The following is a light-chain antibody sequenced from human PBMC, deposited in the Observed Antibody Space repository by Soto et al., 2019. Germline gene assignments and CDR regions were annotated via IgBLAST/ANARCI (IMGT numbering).Light chain of an antibody. CDR2: DAS. J-gene: IGKJ1*01. CDR3: QQYKSYPAT. Sequence: DIQMTQSPSTLSASVRDSVTVTCPASLSVSGWVAWYQQTPGEAPKLLIDDASALPRGVPSRIGGRGSGEEFTHTISSLQPDDFATYYCQQYKSYPATFGQGTKVDTK. CDR1: LSVSGW. V-gene: IGKV1-5*01.